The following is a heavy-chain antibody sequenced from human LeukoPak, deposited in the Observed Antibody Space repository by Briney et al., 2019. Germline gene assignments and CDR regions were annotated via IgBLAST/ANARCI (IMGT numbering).Heavy chain of an antibody. Sequence: GASVKVSCKASGYTFTSYDINWVRQATGQGLEWMGWMNPNSGNTCYAQKFQGRVTITRNTSISTAYMELSSLRSEDTAVYYCARARSSVSSDAFDIWGQGTMVTVSS. CDR3: ARARSSVSSDAFDI. V-gene: IGHV1-8*03. D-gene: IGHD3-22*01. CDR1: GYTFTSYD. J-gene: IGHJ3*02. CDR2: MNPNSGNT.